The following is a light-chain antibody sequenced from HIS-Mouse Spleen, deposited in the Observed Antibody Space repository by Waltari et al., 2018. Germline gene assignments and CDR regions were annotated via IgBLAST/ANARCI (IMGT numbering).Light chain of an antibody. V-gene: IGLV3-25*03. CDR3: QSADSSGTGWV. CDR1: ALPKQY. J-gene: IGLJ3*02. Sequence: SYELTQPPSVSVSPGQTARITCSGDALPKQYAYWYQQKPGQAPVRVIYKDSERPSGVPGRVSGASSGTTVTLTISGVQAEDEADYYCQSADSSGTGWVFGGGTKLTVL. CDR2: KDS.